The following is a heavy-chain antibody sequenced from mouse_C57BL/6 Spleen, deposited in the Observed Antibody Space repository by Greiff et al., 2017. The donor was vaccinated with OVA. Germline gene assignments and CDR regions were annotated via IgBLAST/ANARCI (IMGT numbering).Heavy chain of an antibody. CDR2: IWRGGST. V-gene: IGHV2-5*01. Sequence: QVQLQQSGPGLVQPSQSLSITCTVSGFSLTSYGVHWVRQSPGKGLEWLGVIWRGGSTDYNAAFMSRLSITKDNSKSQVFFKMNSLQADDTAIYYCAKNWAPLIVTTKEDYAMDYWGQGTSVTVSS. D-gene: IGHD2-5*01. CDR3: AKNWAPLIVTTKEDYAMDY. CDR1: GFSLTSYG. J-gene: IGHJ4*01.